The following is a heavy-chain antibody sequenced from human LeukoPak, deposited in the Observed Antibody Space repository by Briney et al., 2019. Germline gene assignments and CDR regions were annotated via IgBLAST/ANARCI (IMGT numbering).Heavy chain of an antibody. D-gene: IGHD3-10*01. Sequence: GGSLRLSCAASGFTFSSYGMHWVRQAPGKGLEWVAVISYDGSNKYYADSVKGRFTISRDNSKNTLYLQMNSLRAEDTAVYYCAKDYVLRVWFGELSASIDYWGQGTLVTVSS. CDR1: GFTFSSYG. CDR3: AKDYVLRVWFGELSASIDY. CDR2: ISYDGSNK. J-gene: IGHJ4*02. V-gene: IGHV3-30*18.